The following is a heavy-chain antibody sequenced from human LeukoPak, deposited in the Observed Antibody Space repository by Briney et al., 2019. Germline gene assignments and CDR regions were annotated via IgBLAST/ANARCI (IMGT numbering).Heavy chain of an antibody. Sequence: PSETLSLTCTVSGDSISTSSYYWGWIRQPPGKGLEWLGSIYYSGSTYYNPSLKSRVTISVDTSKNQFSLSLYSVTAADTAVFYCARSYYYDYRQIDYWGHGTLVTVSS. V-gene: IGHV4-39*01. CDR3: ARSYYYDYRQIDY. D-gene: IGHD3-22*01. CDR2: IYYSGST. CDR1: GDSISTSSYY. J-gene: IGHJ4*01.